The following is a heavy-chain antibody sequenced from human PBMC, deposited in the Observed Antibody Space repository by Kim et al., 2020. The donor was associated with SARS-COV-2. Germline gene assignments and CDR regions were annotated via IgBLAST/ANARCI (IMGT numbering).Heavy chain of an antibody. CDR3: ARDISGNNWFDP. D-gene: IGHD1-20*01. J-gene: IGHJ5*02. Sequence: RCGQTFQGRATMTRDTSTSTVYMELGSLRSEDTAVYYCARDISGNNWFDPWGQGTLVTVSS. V-gene: IGHV1-46*01.